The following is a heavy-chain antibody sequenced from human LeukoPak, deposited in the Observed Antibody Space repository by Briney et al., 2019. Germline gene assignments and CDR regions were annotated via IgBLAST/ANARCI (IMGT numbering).Heavy chain of an antibody. CDR1: GFTFSSYE. CDR3: ARIRWAGGTWAFDY. Sequence: GGSLRLSCAASGFTFSSYEMNWVRQAPGKGMEWVSYISSSGSTIYYADSVKGRFTISRDNAENSLDLQMNSLRAEDTAFYYCARIRWAGGTWAFDYWGQGTLVTVSS. CDR2: ISSSGSTI. V-gene: IGHV3-48*03. D-gene: IGHD1-26*01. J-gene: IGHJ4*02.